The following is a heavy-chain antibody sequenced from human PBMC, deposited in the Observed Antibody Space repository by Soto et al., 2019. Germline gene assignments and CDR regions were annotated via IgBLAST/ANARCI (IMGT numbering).Heavy chain of an antibody. D-gene: IGHD6-19*01. Sequence: QVQLVESGGGVVQPGRSLRLSCAASGFTFSSYAMHWVRQAPGKGLEWVAVISYDGRNKYYADSVKGRFTTSTDNSKNTLYLQMKSLGAEDKAVYYCLSYSSGGYALGYWGQGTLVTVSS. V-gene: IGHV3-30*04. CDR2: ISYDGRNK. CDR1: GFTFSSYA. J-gene: IGHJ4*02. CDR3: LSYSSGGYALGY.